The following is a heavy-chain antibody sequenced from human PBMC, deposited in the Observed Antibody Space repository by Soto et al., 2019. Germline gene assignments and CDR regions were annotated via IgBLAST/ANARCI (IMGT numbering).Heavy chain of an antibody. J-gene: IGHJ6*03. D-gene: IGHD3-16*02. CDR3: ARPREGFTPFGGVIGPPLSYYYYMDV. V-gene: IGHV4-39*01. CDR1: GGSISSSIYY. CDR2: IYYSGST. Sequence: SETLSLTCTVSGGSISSSIYYWGWIRQPPGKGLEWIGSIYYSGSTYYNPSLKSRVTISVDTSKNQFSLKLSSVTAAGTAVYSCARPREGFTPFGGVIGPPLSYYYYMDVWGNGTTVTVSS.